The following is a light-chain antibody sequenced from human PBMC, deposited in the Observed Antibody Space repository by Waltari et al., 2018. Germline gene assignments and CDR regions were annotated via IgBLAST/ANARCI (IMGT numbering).Light chain of an antibody. CDR1: RSDVGAYNY. Sequence: QSALTQPPSASGSPGQAIPIPCTGTRSDVGAYNYVSWYQQPPGKGPKLIIYEVNRRPSGVPHRFSGSKSGNTASLTVSGLQAEDEADYYCSSFTVSTHVIFGGGTKLTVL. J-gene: IGLJ2*01. CDR2: EVN. V-gene: IGLV2-8*01. CDR3: SSFTVSTHVI.